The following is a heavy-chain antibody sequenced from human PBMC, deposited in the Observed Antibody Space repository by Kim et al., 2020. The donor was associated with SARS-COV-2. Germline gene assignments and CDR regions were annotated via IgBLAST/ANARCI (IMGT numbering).Heavy chain of an antibody. CDR3: ARTRGDDFWSGPTSQAFDI. V-gene: IGHV4-39*01. J-gene: IGHJ3*02. Sequence: SRVPLSVDTSKNQFSLKLSSVTAADTAVYYCARTRGDDFWSGPTSQAFDIWGQGTMVTVSS. D-gene: IGHD3-3*01.